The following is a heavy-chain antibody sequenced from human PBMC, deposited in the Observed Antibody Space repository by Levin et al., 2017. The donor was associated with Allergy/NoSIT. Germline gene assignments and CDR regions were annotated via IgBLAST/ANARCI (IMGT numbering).Heavy chain of an antibody. CDR1: GGSISSYY. J-gene: IGHJ2*01. V-gene: IGHV4-59*01. CDR3: ARDRGQQLFGWYFDL. CDR2: IYYSGST. Sequence: SETLSLTCTVSGGSISSYYWSWIRQPPGKGLEWIGYIYYSGSTNYNLSLKSRVTISVDTSKNQFSLKLSSVTAADTAVYYCARDRGQQLFGWYFDLWGRGTLVTVSS. D-gene: IGHD6-13*01.